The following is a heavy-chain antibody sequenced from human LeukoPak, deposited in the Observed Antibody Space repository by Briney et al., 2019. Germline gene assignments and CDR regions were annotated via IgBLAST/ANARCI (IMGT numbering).Heavy chain of an antibody. Sequence: PGGSLRLSCAASGFTFSDYYMSWIRQAPGKGLEWVSYISSSGSTIYYADSVKGRFTISRDNAKNSLYLQMNSLRAEDTAVYYCARDSPRSGWPNAFDIWGQGTMVTVSS. V-gene: IGHV3-11*01. D-gene: IGHD6-19*01. J-gene: IGHJ3*02. CDR3: ARDSPRSGWPNAFDI. CDR2: ISSSGSTI. CDR1: GFTFSDYY.